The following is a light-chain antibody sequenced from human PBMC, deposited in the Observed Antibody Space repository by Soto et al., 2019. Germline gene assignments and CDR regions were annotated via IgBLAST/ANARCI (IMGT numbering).Light chain of an antibody. CDR2: AAS. J-gene: IGKJ1*01. Sequence: ASQRITTYLNWYQQKPGKAPKLLIYAASNLQSGVPLTFRGRQTGTDFALTIPSLPPEHSAPPNCQPPHTAPETFAQGTKVDIK. CDR3: QPPHTAPET. CDR1: QRITTY. V-gene: IGKV1-39*01.